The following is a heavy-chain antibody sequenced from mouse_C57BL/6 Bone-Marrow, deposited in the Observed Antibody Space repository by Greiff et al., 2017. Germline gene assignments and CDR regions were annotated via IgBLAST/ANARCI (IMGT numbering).Heavy chain of an antibody. CDR3: ARANWHYWYFDV. J-gene: IGHJ1*03. CDR1: GFTFSDFY. D-gene: IGHD4-1*01. Sequence: EVMLVESGGGLVQSGRSLRLSCATSGFTFSDFYMEWVRQAPGKGLEWIAASRNKANDYTTEYSASVKGRFIVSRDTSQSILYLQMNALRAEDTASYYCARANWHYWYFDVWGTGTTVTVSS. V-gene: IGHV7-1*01. CDR2: SRNKANDYTT.